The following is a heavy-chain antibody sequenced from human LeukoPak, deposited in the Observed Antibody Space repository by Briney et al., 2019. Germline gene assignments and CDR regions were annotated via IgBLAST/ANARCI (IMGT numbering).Heavy chain of an antibody. J-gene: IGHJ4*02. CDR2: ISGSGGST. Sequence: PGGSLRLSCAASGFTFSSYAMSWVRQAPGKGLEWVSAISGSGGSTYYADSVKGRFTISRDNSRNTLYLQMNSLRAEDTAVYYCAKAGSIAARPPIFDYWGQGTLVTVSS. D-gene: IGHD6-6*01. CDR1: GFTFSSYA. V-gene: IGHV3-23*01. CDR3: AKAGSIAARPPIFDY.